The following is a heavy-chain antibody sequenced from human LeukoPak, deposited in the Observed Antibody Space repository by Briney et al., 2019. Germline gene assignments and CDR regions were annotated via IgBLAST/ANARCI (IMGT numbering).Heavy chain of an antibody. Sequence: GASVKVSCKASGYTFTSYGISWVRQAPGQGLEWMGWISAYNGNTNYAQKLQGRVTMTRDTSISTAYMELSRLRSDDTAVYYCARDRRVVKGNWFDPWGQGTLVTVSS. CDR2: ISAYNGNT. CDR3: ARDRRVVKGNWFDP. D-gene: IGHD4-23*01. V-gene: IGHV1-18*01. CDR1: GYTFTSYG. J-gene: IGHJ5*02.